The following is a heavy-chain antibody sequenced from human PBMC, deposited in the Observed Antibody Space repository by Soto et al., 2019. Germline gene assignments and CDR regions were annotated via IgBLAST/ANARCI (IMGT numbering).Heavy chain of an antibody. V-gene: IGHV3-33*01. D-gene: IGHD6-13*01. J-gene: IGHJ5*02. CDR1: GFTISTYG. CDR3: TGAAAEGWFDP. CDR2: IWFDGRNQ. Sequence: QVQLVESGGGVVQPGTSLRLSCAASGFTISTYGMHWVRQAPGKGLEWVAVIWFDGRNQYYADSVKGRFTISRDTSKNTLYLQMNSLRVEDTAVYYCTGAAAEGWFDPGAREPWSPSP.